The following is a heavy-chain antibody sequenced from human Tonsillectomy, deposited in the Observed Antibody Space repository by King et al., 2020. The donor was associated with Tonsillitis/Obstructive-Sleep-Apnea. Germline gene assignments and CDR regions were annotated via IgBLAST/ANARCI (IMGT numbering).Heavy chain of an antibody. CDR1: GFTFSDYY. V-gene: IGHV3-11*05. CDR3: ATHYTNTSPFDY. Sequence: VQLVESGGGLVKPGGSLRLSCAASGFTFSDYYMSWIRQAPGKGLEWVSYISSGSSYTNYADSVKGRFTISRDNAKNSLYLQMNSLRAEDTAVYYCATHYTNTSPFDYWVRGTLVTVSS. CDR2: ISSGSSYT. J-gene: IGHJ4*02. D-gene: IGHD2-2*02.